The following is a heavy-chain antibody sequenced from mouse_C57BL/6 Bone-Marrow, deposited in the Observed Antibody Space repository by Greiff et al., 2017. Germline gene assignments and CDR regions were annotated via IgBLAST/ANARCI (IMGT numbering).Heavy chain of an antibody. CDR2: IRSKSNNYAT. CDR1: GFTFNTNA. V-gene: IGHV10S3*01. J-gene: IGHJ2*01. D-gene: IGHD2-14*01. Sequence: GGGLVQPKGSLKLSCAASGFTFNTNAMNWVRQAPGKGLEWVARIRSKSNNYATYYADSVKDRFTISRDDSQSMLYLQMNNLKTEDTAMYYCARDRYDYFDYWGQGTTLTVSS. CDR3: ARDRYDYFDY.